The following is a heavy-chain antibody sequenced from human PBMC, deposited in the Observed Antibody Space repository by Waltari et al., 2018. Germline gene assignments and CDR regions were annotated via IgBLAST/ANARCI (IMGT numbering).Heavy chain of an antibody. CDR1: GGSISSYY. V-gene: IGHV4-4*07. Sequence: QVQLQESGPGLVKPSEPLSLTCTVSGGSISSYYWSWIRQPAGKGLEWIGRIYTSGSTNYNPSLKSRVTMSVDTSKNQFSLKLSSVTAADTAVYYCASSMVRGVMNWFDPWGQGTLVTVSS. CDR2: IYTSGST. CDR3: ASSMVRGVMNWFDP. J-gene: IGHJ5*02. D-gene: IGHD3-10*01.